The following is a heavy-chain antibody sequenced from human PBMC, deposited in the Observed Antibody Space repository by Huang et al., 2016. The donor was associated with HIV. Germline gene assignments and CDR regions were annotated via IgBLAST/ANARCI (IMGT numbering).Heavy chain of an antibody. CDR2: TAYDGSDN. J-gene: IGHJ4*02. Sequence: QIQLVESGGGVVQPGKSLRLSWGASGFTFSHYGMHWVGQAPGKGLEWVAGTAYDGSDNYFADSVKGRFTISRDNSNNTLYLQINSLRAEDTAVYYCATQEESPYFDYWGRGTLVTVSS. V-gene: IGHV3-30*03. CDR3: ATQEESPYFDY. D-gene: IGHD3-16*01. CDR1: GFTFSHYG.